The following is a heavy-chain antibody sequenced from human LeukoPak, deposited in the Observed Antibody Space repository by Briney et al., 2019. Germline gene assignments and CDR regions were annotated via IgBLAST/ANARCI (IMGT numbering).Heavy chain of an antibody. Sequence: GGSLRLSCAASGFTFDDYAMHWVRQAPGKGLEWVSGISWNSGSIGYADSVKGRFTISRDNAKNSLYLQMNSLRAEDTTLYYCAKDRQYQLLHEIDYWGQGTLVTVSS. J-gene: IGHJ4*02. CDR1: GFTFDDYA. D-gene: IGHD2-2*01. CDR3: AKDRQYQLLHEIDY. CDR2: ISWNSGSI. V-gene: IGHV3-9*01.